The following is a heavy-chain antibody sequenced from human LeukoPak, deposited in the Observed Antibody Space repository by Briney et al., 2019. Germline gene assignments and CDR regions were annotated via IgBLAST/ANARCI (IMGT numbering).Heavy chain of an antibody. CDR2: INADGSDI. J-gene: IGHJ5*02. CDR1: GFSFSNYG. V-gene: IGHV3-74*01. D-gene: IGHD6-19*01. CDR3: ARDQKGYTSDWYSFRGWFDP. Sequence: GGSLRLSCAASGFSFSNYGMNWVRQAPGKGLEWVSRINADGSDISYVDSVKGRFTISRDNAKNTLYLQMNTLRAEDTAVYFCARDQKGYTSDWYSFRGWFDPWGQGTLVTVSS.